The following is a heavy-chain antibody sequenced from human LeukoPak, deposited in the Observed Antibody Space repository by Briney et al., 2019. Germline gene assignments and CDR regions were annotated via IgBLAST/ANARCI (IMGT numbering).Heavy chain of an antibody. J-gene: IGHJ3*02. CDR3: ARAMENRAAHVFDI. CDR2: IDYSVRT. Sequence: SQTLCLTCTLSVGSIRIGTYYYGWIRQHPGEGLEWLEYIDYSVRTYDKPSLKSRVTTSVDTSRNQFSLKLSSVTAADTAVYYCARAMENRAAHVFDIWGQGTVATVS. CDR1: VGSIRIGTYY. D-gene: IGHD3-10*01. V-gene: IGHV4-31*03.